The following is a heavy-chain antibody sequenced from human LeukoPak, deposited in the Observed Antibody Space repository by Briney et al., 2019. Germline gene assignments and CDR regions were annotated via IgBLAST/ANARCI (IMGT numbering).Heavy chain of an antibody. V-gene: IGHV4-59*01. J-gene: IGHJ6*03. Sequence: SETLSLTCTVSGGSINSYYWSWIRQPPGKGLEWIGYIYYSGSTNYNPSLKSRVTISVDTSKNQFSLNLSSVTAADTAVYYCAGGAYGSGISAYYYYYMDVWGKGTTVTVSS. CDR3: AGGAYGSGISAYYYYYMDV. D-gene: IGHD3-10*01. CDR2: IYYSGST. CDR1: GGSINSYY.